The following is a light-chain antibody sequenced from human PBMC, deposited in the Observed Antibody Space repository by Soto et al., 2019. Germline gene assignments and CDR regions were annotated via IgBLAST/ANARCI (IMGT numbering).Light chain of an antibody. CDR2: AAS. V-gene: IGKV1-27*01. Sequence: DIQMTQSPSSLSASVGDRVTITCRASQDIGSWLAWYQQKPGKVPKLLIYAASTLQSGVPSRFSGSGSGTDFTLTISSLQPEDVATYYCQKYNSALLFGQGTKVDIK. CDR1: QDIGSW. J-gene: IGKJ1*01. CDR3: QKYNSALL.